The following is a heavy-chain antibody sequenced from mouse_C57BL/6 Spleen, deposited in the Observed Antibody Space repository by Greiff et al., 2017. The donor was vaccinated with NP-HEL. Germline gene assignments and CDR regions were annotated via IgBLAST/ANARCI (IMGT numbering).Heavy chain of an antibody. D-gene: IGHD1-1*01. CDR3: ARHYYGSSLYAMDY. J-gene: IGHJ4*01. V-gene: IGHV1-18*01. Sequence: DVKLVESGPELVKPGASVKIPCKASGYTFTDYNMDWVKQSHGKSLEWIGDINPNNGGTIYNQKFKGKATLTVDKSSSTAYMELRSLTSEDTAVYYCARHYYGSSLYAMDYWGQGTSVTVSS. CDR1: GYTFTDYN. CDR2: INPNNGGT.